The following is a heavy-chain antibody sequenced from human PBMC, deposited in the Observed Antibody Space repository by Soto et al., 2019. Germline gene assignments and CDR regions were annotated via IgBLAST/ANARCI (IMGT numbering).Heavy chain of an antibody. D-gene: IGHD6-13*01. CDR3: SRDLGSNWLQGWFDP. Sequence: SETLSLTCTVSGASITQYYWNWIRQSPGKGLEWIVSVSSTGSTVYNPSLTSRVTVSLDTSKNQFSLTLNSVTAADTAVYYCSRDLGSNWLQGWFDPWGHGTLVTVSS. CDR1: GASITQYY. CDR2: VSSTGST. J-gene: IGHJ5*02. V-gene: IGHV4-59*01.